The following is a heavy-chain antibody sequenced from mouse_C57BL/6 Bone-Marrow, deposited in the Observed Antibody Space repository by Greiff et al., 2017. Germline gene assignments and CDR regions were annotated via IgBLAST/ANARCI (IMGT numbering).Heavy chain of an antibody. CDR2: INPNNGGT. CDR3: ARSTTVVADWYFDV. D-gene: IGHD1-1*01. Sequence: EVKLMESGPELVKPGASVKIPCKASGYTFTDYNMDWVKQSHGKSLEWIGDINPNNGGTIYNQKFKGKATLTVDKSSSTAYMELRSLTSEDTAVYYCARSTTVVADWYFDVWGTGTTVTVSS. CDR1: GYTFTDYN. J-gene: IGHJ1*03. V-gene: IGHV1-18*01.